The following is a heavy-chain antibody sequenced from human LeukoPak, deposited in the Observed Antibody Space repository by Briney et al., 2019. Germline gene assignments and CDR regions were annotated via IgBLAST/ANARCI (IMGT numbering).Heavy chain of an antibody. CDR3: ARALRYFDWSFDY. D-gene: IGHD3-9*01. V-gene: IGHV1-69*05. Sequence: ASVKVSCKASGGTFSSYAISWVRQAPGQGLEWMGGIIPIFGTANYAQKFQGRVTMTRDTSISTAYMELSRLRSDDTAVYYCARALRYFDWSFDYWGQGTLVTVSS. CDR2: IIPIFGTA. J-gene: IGHJ4*02. CDR1: GGTFSSYA.